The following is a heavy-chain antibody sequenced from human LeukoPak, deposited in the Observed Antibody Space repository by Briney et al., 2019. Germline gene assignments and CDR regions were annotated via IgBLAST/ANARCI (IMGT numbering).Heavy chain of an antibody. D-gene: IGHD6-19*01. CDR3: ARTRIAVAGSFDY. CDR1: GGSISSYY. CDR2: IYYSGST. Sequence: SETLSLTCTVSGGSISSYYWSWIRQPPGKGLEWIGYIYYSGSTNYNPSLKSRVTISVDTSKNQFSPKLSSVTAADTAVYYCARTRIAVAGSFDYWGQGTLVTASS. V-gene: IGHV4-59*01. J-gene: IGHJ4*02.